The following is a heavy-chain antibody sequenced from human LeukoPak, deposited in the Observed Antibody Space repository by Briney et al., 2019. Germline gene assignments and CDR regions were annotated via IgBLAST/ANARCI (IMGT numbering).Heavy chain of an antibody. J-gene: IGHJ6*03. V-gene: IGHV4-30-4*08. Sequence: SQTLSLTCTVSGGSISSGDYYWSWIRQPPGKGLEWIGYIYYSGSTYYNPSLKSRVTISVDTSKNQFSLKLSSVTAADTAVYYCARDKSEYQLLGYYYYYMDVWGKGTTVTVSS. CDR2: IYYSGST. CDR3: ARDKSEYQLLGYYYYYMDV. CDR1: GGSISSGDYY. D-gene: IGHD2-2*01.